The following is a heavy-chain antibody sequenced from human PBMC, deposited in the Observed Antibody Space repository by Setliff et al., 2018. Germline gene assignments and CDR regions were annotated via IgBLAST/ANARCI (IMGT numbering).Heavy chain of an antibody. CDR2: INRDGSYT. CDR1: GFTFSSYW. D-gene: IGHD4-17*01. J-gene: IGHJ4*02. CDR3: VRDKGSNYGDNWFDY. Sequence: GGSLRLSCAASGFTFSSYWMYWVRQAPGKGLVWVSRINRDGSYTVYADSVEGRFTISRDNAKNSLYLLMNSLRAEDTALYYCVRDKGSNYGDNWFDYWGQGTLVTVSS. V-gene: IGHV3-74*01.